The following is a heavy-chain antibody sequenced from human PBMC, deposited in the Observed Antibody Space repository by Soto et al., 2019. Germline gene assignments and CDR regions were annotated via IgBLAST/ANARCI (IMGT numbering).Heavy chain of an antibody. Sequence: SETLSLTCTVSGGSIRSYYWSWIRQPPGKGLEWIGYIYYSGSTNYNPSLESRVTISVDTSKNQFSLKLSSVTAADTAVYYCARGGYCSGGSCYSVIWFDPWGQGTLVTVSS. J-gene: IGHJ5*02. CDR3: ARGGYCSGGSCYSVIWFDP. CDR2: IYYSGST. CDR1: GGSIRSYY. D-gene: IGHD2-15*01. V-gene: IGHV4-59*01.